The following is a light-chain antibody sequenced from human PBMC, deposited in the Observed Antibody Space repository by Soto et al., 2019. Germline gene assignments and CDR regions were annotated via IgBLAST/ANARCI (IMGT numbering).Light chain of an antibody. CDR3: QQYESYSPLT. CDR1: QSIRSW. J-gene: IGKJ4*01. V-gene: IGKV1-5*01. Sequence: DIQMTQSPSVLAASVGDRVTISCGASQSIRSWLAWYQQKPGKAPKLLIYDAYSLESGVPSRFSGRRSGTEFTLTIAGLQPEDFATYYCQQYESYSPLTFGGGTKVDI. CDR2: DAY.